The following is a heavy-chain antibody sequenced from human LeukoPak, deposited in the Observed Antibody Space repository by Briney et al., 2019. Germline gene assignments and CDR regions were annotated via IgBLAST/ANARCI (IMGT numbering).Heavy chain of an antibody. CDR3: ARGPYSSGWNFDY. Sequence: PGGSLRLSCAASGFTFSSYSMNWVRQAPGKGLEWVSSISSSSSYIYYADSVKGRFTISRDNAKNSLYLQMNSLRAEDTAVCYCARGPYSSGWNFDYWGQGTLVTVSS. V-gene: IGHV3-21*01. J-gene: IGHJ4*02. CDR2: ISSSSSYI. D-gene: IGHD6-19*01. CDR1: GFTFSSYS.